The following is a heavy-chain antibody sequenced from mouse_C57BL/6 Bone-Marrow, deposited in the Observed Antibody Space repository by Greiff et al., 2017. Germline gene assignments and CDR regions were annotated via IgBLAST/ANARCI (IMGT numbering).Heavy chain of an antibody. Sequence: QVQLQQSGAELARPGASVKLSCKASGYTFTSYGISWVKQRPGQGLEWIGEIYPRSGSTYYNEKFKGKATLTADKSSSTAYMELSSLTSEDSAVYFCARHQVRLRGWFAYWGQGTPVTVSA. J-gene: IGHJ3*01. V-gene: IGHV1-81*01. D-gene: IGHD3-2*02. CDR1: GYTFTSYG. CDR3: ARHQVRLRGWFAY. CDR2: IYPRSGST.